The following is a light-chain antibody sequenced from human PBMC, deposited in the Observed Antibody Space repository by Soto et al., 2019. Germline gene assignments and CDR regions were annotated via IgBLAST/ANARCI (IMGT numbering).Light chain of an antibody. CDR1: QGVTTAY. CDR2: GAS. J-gene: IGKJ3*01. CDR3: QQYGASPLFT. Sequence: EVVLTQSPGTLSLSPGERATLSCRASQGVTTAYLAWYQHKPGQAPRLLIYGASNRATGIPDRFSGSGSGTDFTLTISRLEPEDFAVYSYQQYGASPLFTFGPGTKVYLK. V-gene: IGKV3-20*01.